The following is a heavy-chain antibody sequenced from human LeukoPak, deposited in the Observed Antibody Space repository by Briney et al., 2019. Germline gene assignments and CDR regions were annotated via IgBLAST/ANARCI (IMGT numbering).Heavy chain of an antibody. Sequence: AGESLKISCKGSGYGFTSYWIGWVRQMPGKGLEGMGIIYPGDSDTRYSPSFQGQVTISADKSISTAYLQWSSLKASDTAMYYCARQGRQQLVQGNWFDPWGQGTLVTVSS. CDR2: IYPGDSDT. J-gene: IGHJ5*02. CDR1: GYGFTSYW. CDR3: ARQGRQQLVQGNWFDP. V-gene: IGHV5-51*01. D-gene: IGHD6-13*01.